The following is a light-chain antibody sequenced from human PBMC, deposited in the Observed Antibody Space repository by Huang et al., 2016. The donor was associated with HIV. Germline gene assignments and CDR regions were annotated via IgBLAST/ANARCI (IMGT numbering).Light chain of an antibody. V-gene: IGKV3-11*01. J-gene: IGKJ4*01. CDR3: QQRSSWPRT. CDR2: DAS. CDR1: QTIFTY. Sequence: EIVLTQSPATLSLSPGESATLSCRASQTIFTYLGWYQQQPGQAPRLLIYDASNRAPGIPSRFSGSGSEADFTLTISSLEPEDFAVYYCQQRSSWPRTFGGGTKVEIK.